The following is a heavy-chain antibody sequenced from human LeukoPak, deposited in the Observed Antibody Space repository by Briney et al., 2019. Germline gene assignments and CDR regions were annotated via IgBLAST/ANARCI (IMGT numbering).Heavy chain of an antibody. CDR3: AKAQPFGVVKNWFDP. CDR2: IIPIFGTA. V-gene: IGHV1-69*05. CDR1: GGTFGSYA. Sequence: SVKVSCKASGGTFGSYAISWVRQAPGQGLEWMGGIIPIFGTANYAQKFQGRVTITTDESTSTAYMELSSLRSEDTAVYYCAKAQPFGVVKNWFDPWGQGTLVTVSS. J-gene: IGHJ5*02. D-gene: IGHD3-3*01.